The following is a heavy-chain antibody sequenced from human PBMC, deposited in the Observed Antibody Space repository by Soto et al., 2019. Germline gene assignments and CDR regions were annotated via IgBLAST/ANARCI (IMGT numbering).Heavy chain of an antibody. CDR3: ARERSSGAFDI. D-gene: IGHD1-26*01. J-gene: IGHJ3*02. Sequence: ASVKVSCKTSGYTFTSYDINWVRQATGQGLEWMGWMNPNSGNTAYAQKFQGRVTMTGNTSISTAYMELSSLRSEDTAVYYCARERSSGAFDIWGQGTMVTVSS. V-gene: IGHV1-8*01. CDR2: MNPNSGNT. CDR1: GYTFTSYD.